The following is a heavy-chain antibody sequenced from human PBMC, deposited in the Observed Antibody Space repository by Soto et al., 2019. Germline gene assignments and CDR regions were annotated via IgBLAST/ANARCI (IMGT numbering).Heavy chain of an antibody. CDR1: GYTFTSYA. D-gene: IGHD3-22*01. V-gene: IGHV1-3*01. Sequence: ASVKVSCKASGYTFTSYAMHWVRQAPGQRLEWMGWINAGNGNTKYSQKFQGRVTITRDTSASTAYMELSSLRSEDTAVYYCARVQVVITTFGSEKYFDYWGQGTLVTVYS. CDR3: ARVQVVITTFGSEKYFDY. CDR2: INAGNGNT. J-gene: IGHJ4*02.